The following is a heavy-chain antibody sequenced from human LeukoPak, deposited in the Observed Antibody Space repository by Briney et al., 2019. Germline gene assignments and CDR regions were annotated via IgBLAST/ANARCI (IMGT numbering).Heavy chain of an antibody. D-gene: IGHD5-12*01. J-gene: IGHJ5*02. Sequence: SSETLSLTCAVYGGSFSGYYWSWIRQPPGKGLEWIGEINHSGSTNYNPSLKSRVTISVDTSKNQFSLKLSSVTAADTAVYYCARHPLRGRGWFDPWGQGTLVTVSS. CDR3: ARHPLRGRGWFDP. CDR1: GGSFSGYY. CDR2: INHSGST. V-gene: IGHV4-34*01.